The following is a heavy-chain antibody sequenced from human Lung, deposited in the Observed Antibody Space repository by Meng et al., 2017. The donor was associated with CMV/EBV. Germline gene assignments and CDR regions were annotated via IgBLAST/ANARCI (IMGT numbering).Heavy chain of an antibody. CDR3: ARDWELVTHGGDY. D-gene: IGHD3-10*01. CDR2: ISSSSSSI. V-gene: IGHV3-48*04. Sequence: GEXXKISCAASGFTFNSYRMNWLRQAPGKGLEWVSYISSSSSSIYYTDSVKGRFTISRDNAKNSLSLQMNGLRAEDTAVYYCARDWELVTHGGDYWGQGTLVTVSS. J-gene: IGHJ4*02. CDR1: GFTFNSYR.